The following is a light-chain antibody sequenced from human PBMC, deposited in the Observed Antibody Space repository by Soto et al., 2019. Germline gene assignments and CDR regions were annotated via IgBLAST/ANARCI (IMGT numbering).Light chain of an antibody. CDR3: QQYGTSEII. CDR2: GAS. Sequence: EIVLTHSPGTLSLSPCEIATLSCRASQSVSTNLAWYQQTPGQAPRLLIFGASTRATGVPARFSGSGSGTDFTLTISRLEPEDFAVFFCQQYGTSEIIFGQGTRLEIK. V-gene: IGKV3-20*01. J-gene: IGKJ5*01. CDR1: QSVSTN.